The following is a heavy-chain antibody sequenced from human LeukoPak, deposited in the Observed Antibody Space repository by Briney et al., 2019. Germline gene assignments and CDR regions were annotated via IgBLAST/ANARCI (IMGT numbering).Heavy chain of an antibody. V-gene: IGHV1-2*02. D-gene: IGHD6-6*01. J-gene: IGHJ3*02. Sequence: ASVKVSCKASGYTFTNYGISWVRQAPGQGLEWMGWIYPYCGATNYAQNFQGRVTMTRDTSISTAYMELSSLKSDDTAVYYCARDRNSGSSLDIWGQGTMLTVSS. CDR3: ARDRNSGSSLDI. CDR1: GYTFTNYG. CDR2: IYPYCGAT.